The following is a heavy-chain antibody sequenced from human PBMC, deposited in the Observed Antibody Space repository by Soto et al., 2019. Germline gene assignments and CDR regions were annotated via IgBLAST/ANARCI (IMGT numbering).Heavy chain of an antibody. Sequence: QVQLVQSGAEVKKPGSSVKVSCKASGGTFSSYTISWVRQAPGQGLEWMGRIIPILGIANYAQKCQGRVTITADQSTSTAYMELSSLRSEDTAVYYCAREEGGSGFDYWGQGTLVTVSS. V-gene: IGHV1-69*08. CDR1: GGTFSSYT. CDR3: AREEGGSGFDY. CDR2: IIPILGIA. D-gene: IGHD3-16*01. J-gene: IGHJ4*02.